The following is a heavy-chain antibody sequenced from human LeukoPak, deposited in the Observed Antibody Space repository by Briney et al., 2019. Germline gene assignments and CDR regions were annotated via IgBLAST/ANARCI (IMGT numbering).Heavy chain of an antibody. J-gene: IGHJ4*02. Sequence: GGSLRLSCAASGFTFSSYSMNWVRQAPGKGLEWVSSISSSSSYIYYADSVKGRFTISRDNAKNSLYLQMNSLRAEDTAVYYCARVWYSSSSSPFDYWAREPWSPSPQ. V-gene: IGHV3-21*01. CDR1: GFTFSSYS. CDR2: ISSSSSYI. CDR3: ARVWYSSSSSPFDY. D-gene: IGHD6-6*01.